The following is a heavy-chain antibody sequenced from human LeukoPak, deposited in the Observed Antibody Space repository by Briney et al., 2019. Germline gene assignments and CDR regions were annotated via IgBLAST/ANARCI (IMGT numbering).Heavy chain of an antibody. CDR2: ISGSGGST. CDR3: AKDQRYYDSSGYYGY. D-gene: IGHD3-22*01. Sequence: GGSLRLSCAASGFTFSRYGMSWVRQAPGKGLEWVSAISGSGGSTYYADSVKGRFTISRDNSKNTLYLQMNSLRAEDTAVYYCAKDQRYYDSSGYYGYWGQGTLVTVSS. J-gene: IGHJ4*02. V-gene: IGHV3-23*01. CDR1: GFTFSRYG.